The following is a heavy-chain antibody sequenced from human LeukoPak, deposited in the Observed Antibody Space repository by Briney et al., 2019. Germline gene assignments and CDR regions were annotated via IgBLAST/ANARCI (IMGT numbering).Heavy chain of an antibody. CDR1: GGSFSGYY. D-gene: IGHD6-19*01. CDR2: INHSGST. V-gene: IGHV4-34*01. CDR3: ARHMLAVAGTGYFDY. Sequence: SETLSLTCAVYGGSFSGYYWSWIRQPPGKGLEWIGEINHSGSTNYNPSLKSRVTVSVDTSKNQFSLKLSSVTAADTAVYYCARHMLAVAGTGYFDYWGQGTLVTVSS. J-gene: IGHJ4*02.